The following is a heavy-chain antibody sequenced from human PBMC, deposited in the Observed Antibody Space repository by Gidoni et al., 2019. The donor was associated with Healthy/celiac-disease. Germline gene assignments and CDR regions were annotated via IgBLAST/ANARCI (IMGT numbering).Heavy chain of an antibody. J-gene: IGHJ4*02. CDR1: GFTFSSYW. Sequence: EVQLVESGGGLVQPGGSLRLSCAASGFTFSSYWMRWVRQAPGKGLEWVANIKQDGSEKYYVDSVKGRFTISRDNAKNSLYLKMNSLRAEDTAVYYCARASGSILFDYWGQGTLVTVSS. CDR3: ARASGSILFDY. D-gene: IGHD1-26*01. CDR2: IKQDGSEK. V-gene: IGHV3-7*01.